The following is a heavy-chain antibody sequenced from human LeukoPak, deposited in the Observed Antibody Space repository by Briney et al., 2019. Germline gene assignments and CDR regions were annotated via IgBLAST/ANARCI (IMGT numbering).Heavy chain of an antibody. J-gene: IGHJ5*02. CDR1: GGSISSRSYY. CDR2: IYYSGGT. CDR3: ARYRDYSSGWYGFDP. D-gene: IGHD6-19*01. V-gene: IGHV4-39*01. Sequence: SETLSLTCTVSGGSISSRSYYWGWIRQPPGKGLEWIGSIYYSGGTYYSPSLKSRVTTSVDTSKNQFSLKLSSVTAADTAVYYCARYRDYSSGWYGFDPWGQGILVTVSS.